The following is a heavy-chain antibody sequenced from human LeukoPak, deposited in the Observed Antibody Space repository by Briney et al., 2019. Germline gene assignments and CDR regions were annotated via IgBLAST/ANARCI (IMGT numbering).Heavy chain of an antibody. J-gene: IGHJ4*02. CDR2: ISSSSSYI. CDR1: GFTFSSYS. CDR3: AADSSGYYRGDY. V-gene: IGHV3-21*01. Sequence: GSLRLSCAASGFTFSSYSMNWVRQAPGKGLEWVSSISSSSSYIYYADSVKGRFTISRDNAKNSLYLQMNSLRAEDTAVYYCAADSSGYYRGDYWGQGTLVTVSS. D-gene: IGHD3-22*01.